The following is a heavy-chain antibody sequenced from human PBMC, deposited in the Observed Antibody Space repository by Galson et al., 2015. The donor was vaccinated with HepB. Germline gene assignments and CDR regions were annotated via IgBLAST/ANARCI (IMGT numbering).Heavy chain of an antibody. D-gene: IGHD6-19*01. Sequence: SLRLSCAASGFTFSSYAMSWVRQAPGKGLEWVSAISGSGGSTYYADSVKGRFTISRDNSKNTLYLQMNSLRAEDTAVYYCAKKAVAGTVRSYYYYGMDVWGQGTTVTVSS. CDR1: GFTFSSYA. CDR3: AKKAVAGTVRSYYYYGMDV. V-gene: IGHV3-23*01. CDR2: ISGSGGST. J-gene: IGHJ6*02.